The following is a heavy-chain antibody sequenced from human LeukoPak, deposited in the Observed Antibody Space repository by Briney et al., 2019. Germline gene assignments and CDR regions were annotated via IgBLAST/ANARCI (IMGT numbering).Heavy chain of an antibody. J-gene: IGHJ4*02. CDR1: GFTFSSYG. CDR3: AKDLLMGYYFDY. D-gene: IGHD3-10*01. V-gene: IGHV3-30*18. CDR2: ISYDGSNK. Sequence: PGGSLRLSCAASGFTFSSYGMHWVRQAPGKGLEWVAVISYDGSNKYYADSVKGRFTISRDNSKNTLYLQMNSLRAEDTAVYYCAKDLLMGYYFDYWGQGTLVTVSS.